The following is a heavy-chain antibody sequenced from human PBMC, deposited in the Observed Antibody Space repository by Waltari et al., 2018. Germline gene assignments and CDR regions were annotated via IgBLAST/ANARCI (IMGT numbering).Heavy chain of an antibody. J-gene: IGHJ4*02. V-gene: IGHV3-74*01. Sequence: EVQLVESGGGLVQPGWSLRLSCAASGFIFSRYWMYWVRQAPGKGLGGVSRTNSDGSSTSYADSVKGRFTISRDNAKNTLYLQMNSLRDEDTAVYYCARAVGVLDYWGQGSLVTVSS. CDR3: ARAVGVLDY. CDR1: GFIFSRYW. CDR2: TNSDGSST. D-gene: IGHD1-26*01.